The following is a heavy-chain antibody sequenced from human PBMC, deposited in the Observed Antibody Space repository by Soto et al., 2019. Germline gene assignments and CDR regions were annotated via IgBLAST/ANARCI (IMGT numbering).Heavy chain of an antibody. D-gene: IGHD3-3*01. CDR1: GYSFTSYW. CDR2: IDPSDSYA. CDR3: ARGSDDFWSGYLTPYYGMDV. Sequence: GESLKISCKGSGYSFTSYWISWVRQMPGKGLEWMGRIDPSDSYANYSPSFQGHVTISADKSISTAYLQWSSLKASDTAMYYCARGSDDFWSGYLTPYYGMDVWGQGTTVTVSS. J-gene: IGHJ6*02. V-gene: IGHV5-10-1*01.